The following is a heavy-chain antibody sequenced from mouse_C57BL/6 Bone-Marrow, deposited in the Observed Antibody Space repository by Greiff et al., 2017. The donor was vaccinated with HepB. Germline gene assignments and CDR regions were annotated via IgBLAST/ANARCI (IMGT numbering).Heavy chain of an antibody. CDR1: GFTFSNYW. V-gene: IGHV6-3*01. J-gene: IGHJ3*01. Sequence: EVKLEESGGGLVQPGGSMKLSCVASGFTFSNYWMNWVRQSPEKGLEWVAQIRLKSDNYATHYAESVKGRFTISRDDSKSSVYLQMNNLRAEDTGIYYCTGIYYGSPWFAYWGQGTLVTVSA. D-gene: IGHD2-1*01. CDR3: TGIYYGSPWFAY. CDR2: IRLKSDNYAT.